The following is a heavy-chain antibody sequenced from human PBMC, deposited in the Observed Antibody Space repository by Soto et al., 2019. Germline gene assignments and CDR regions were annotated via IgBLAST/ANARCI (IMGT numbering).Heavy chain of an antibody. V-gene: IGHV3-66*01. CDR1: GFAVSSNY. Sequence: EVQLVESGGALVQPGGSLRLSCAASGFAVSSNYMTWVRQAPGKGLEWVSVIHSGGDTHYADSVRGRFTISRDNSKNTLSLQMNSLRAEDTAVYYCARSRTGTTYGGMDVWGQGITVTVSS. J-gene: IGHJ6*02. CDR2: IHSGGDT. CDR3: ARSRTGTTYGGMDV. D-gene: IGHD1-7*01.